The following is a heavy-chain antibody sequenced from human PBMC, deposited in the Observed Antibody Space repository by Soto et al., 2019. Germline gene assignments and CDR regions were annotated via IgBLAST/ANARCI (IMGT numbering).Heavy chain of an antibody. CDR3: ARGEGGGDY. D-gene: IGHD3-16*01. CDR1: GFTFSDYS. Sequence: QVQLVESGGGLVKPGGSLRLSCAASGFTFSDYSMSWIRQAPGKGLECVSYIRGSRSYTNYADSVKGRFTISRDNAKNSLYLQMNSLRVEDTAVYYWARGEGGGDYWGQGTLVTVSS. CDR2: IRGSRSYT. J-gene: IGHJ4*02. V-gene: IGHV3-11*05.